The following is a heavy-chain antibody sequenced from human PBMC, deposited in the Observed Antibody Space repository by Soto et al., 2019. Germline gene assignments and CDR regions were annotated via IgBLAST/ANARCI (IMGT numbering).Heavy chain of an antibody. Sequence: SGPTLVNPTQTLTLTCTFSGFSLSTRGLGVGWIRQPPGKALEWLALIYWDDDKRYSPSLKSRLTITKDTSKNQVVLTMTNMDPVDTATYYCAHSPEDVITFGGANNWFDPWGQGTLVTVSS. CDR1: GFSLSTRGLG. CDR2: IYWDDDK. CDR3: AHSPEDVITFGGANNWFDP. V-gene: IGHV2-5*02. D-gene: IGHD3-16*01. J-gene: IGHJ5*02.